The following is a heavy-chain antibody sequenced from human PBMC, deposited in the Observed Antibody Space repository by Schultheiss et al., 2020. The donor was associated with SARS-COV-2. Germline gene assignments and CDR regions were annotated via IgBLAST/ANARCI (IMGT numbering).Heavy chain of an antibody. J-gene: IGHJ5*02. CDR1: GGSISSGGYY. D-gene: IGHD2-15*01. Sequence: LRLSCTVSGGSISSGGYYWSWIRQHPGKGLEWIGYIYYSGSTYYNPSLKSRVTISVDTSKNQFSLKLSSVTAADTAVYYCARGRGCSGGSCWRDWFDPWGQGTLVTVSS. CDR3: ARGRGCSGGSCWRDWFDP. V-gene: IGHV4-31*03. CDR2: IYYSGST.